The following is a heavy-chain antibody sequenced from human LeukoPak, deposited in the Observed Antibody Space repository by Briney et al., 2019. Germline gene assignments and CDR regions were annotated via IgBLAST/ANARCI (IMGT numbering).Heavy chain of an antibody. CDR2: IYYSGST. J-gene: IGHJ3*02. CDR1: GGSISSYY. Sequence: PSETLSLTCTVSGGSISSYYWSWIRQPPGKGLEWIGYIYYSGSTNYNPSLKSRVTISVDTSKNQFSLKLSSVTAADTAVYYCARTTVTPTDAFDIWGQGTMVTVSS. V-gene: IGHV4-59*01. CDR3: ARTTVTPTDAFDI. D-gene: IGHD4-17*01.